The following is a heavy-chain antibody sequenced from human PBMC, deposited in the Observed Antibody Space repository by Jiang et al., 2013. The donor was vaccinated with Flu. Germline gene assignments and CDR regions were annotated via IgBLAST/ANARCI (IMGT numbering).Heavy chain of an antibody. D-gene: IGHD6-13*01. Sequence: CTVSGGSISSYDWSWIRQSPGKGLEWIGHIYYTGSTNYNPSLKSRVTISVDTSKNQFSLKLSSVTAADTAVYYCAIYIGSWRRLDFWGQGTLVTVSS. CDR1: GGSISSYD. J-gene: IGHJ4*02. V-gene: IGHV4-59*01. CDR3: AIYIGSWRRLDF. CDR2: IYYTGST.